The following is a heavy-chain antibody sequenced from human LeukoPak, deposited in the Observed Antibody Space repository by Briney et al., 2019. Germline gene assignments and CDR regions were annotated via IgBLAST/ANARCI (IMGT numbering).Heavy chain of an antibody. CDR2: IWYDGSNK. CDR3: ARGGGGSCDY. D-gene: IGHD2-15*01. J-gene: IGHJ4*02. Sequence: GRSLRHSCAASGFTFSSYGMHWVRQAPGKGLEWVSVIWYDGSNKYYADSVKGRFTISRDNSKNTLYLQMNSLRAEDTAVYYCARGGGGSCDYWGQGTLVTVSS. CDR1: GFTFSSYG. V-gene: IGHV3-33*01.